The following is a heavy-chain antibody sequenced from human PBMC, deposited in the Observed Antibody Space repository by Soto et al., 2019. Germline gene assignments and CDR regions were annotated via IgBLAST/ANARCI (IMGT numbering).Heavy chain of an antibody. CDR1: GFTFTSSA. J-gene: IGHJ5*02. CDR2: IVVGSGNT. Sequence: EASVKVSCKASGFTFTSSAVQWVRQARGQRLEWIGWIVVGSGNTNYAQKFQERVTITRDMSTSTAYMELSSLRSEDTAVYYCAADSSWYSSGWYRLDPWGQGTLVTVSS. V-gene: IGHV1-58*01. D-gene: IGHD6-19*01. CDR3: AADSSWYSSGWYRLDP.